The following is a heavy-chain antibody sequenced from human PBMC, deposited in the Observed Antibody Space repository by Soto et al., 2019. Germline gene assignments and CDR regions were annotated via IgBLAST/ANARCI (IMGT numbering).Heavy chain of an antibody. Sequence: PGGSLRLSCAASGFTFSSYSMNWVRQAPGKGLEWVSSISSSSSYIYYADSVKGRFTISRDNAKNSLYLQMNSLRAEDTAVYYCARAPWGGDSYGMDVWGQGPTVTVSS. D-gene: IGHD2-21*02. CDR2: ISSSSSYI. J-gene: IGHJ6*02. CDR3: ARAPWGGDSYGMDV. V-gene: IGHV3-21*01. CDR1: GFTFSSYS.